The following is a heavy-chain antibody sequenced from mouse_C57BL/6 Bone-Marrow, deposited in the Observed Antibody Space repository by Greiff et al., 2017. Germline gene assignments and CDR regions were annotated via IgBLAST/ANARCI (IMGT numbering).Heavy chain of an antibody. CDR3: ARQTYYFDY. Sequence: EVHLVESGGDLVKPGGSLKLSCAASGFTFSSYGMSWVRQTPDKRLEWVATISSGGSYTCYPDSVKGRFTISRDNAKNTLYLQMSSLKSEDTAMYYCARQTYYFDYWGQGTTLTVSS. V-gene: IGHV5-6*01. CDR2: ISSGGSYT. CDR1: GFTFSSYG. J-gene: IGHJ2*01.